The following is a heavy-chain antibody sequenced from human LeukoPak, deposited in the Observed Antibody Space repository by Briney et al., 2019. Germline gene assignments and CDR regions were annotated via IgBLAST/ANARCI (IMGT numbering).Heavy chain of an antibody. Sequence: GGSLRLSCAASGFTFSSYWMSWVRQAPGKGLEWVANIKQDGSEKYYVDSVKGRFTISRDNAKNSLYLQMNSLRAEDTAVYYCAREKDIVVVVAATPFDAFDIWGQGTMVTVSS. CDR3: AREKDIVVVVAATPFDAFDI. CDR2: IKQDGSEK. CDR1: GFTFSSYW. D-gene: IGHD2-15*01. J-gene: IGHJ3*02. V-gene: IGHV3-7*01.